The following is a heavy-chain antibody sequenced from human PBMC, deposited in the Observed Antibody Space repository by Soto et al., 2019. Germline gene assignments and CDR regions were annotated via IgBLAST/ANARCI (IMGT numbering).Heavy chain of an antibody. J-gene: IGHJ4*02. CDR3: ARVPPHYDFWSGYAAPSFDY. CDR1: GSSISSYY. Sequence: TSETLSLTCTVSGSSISSYYWSWIRQPPGKGLEWIGYIYYSGSTNYNPSLKSRVTISVDTSKNQFSLKLSSVTAADTAVYYCARVPPHYDFWSGYAAPSFDYWGQGTLVTVSS. V-gene: IGHV4-59*01. D-gene: IGHD3-3*01. CDR2: IYYSGST.